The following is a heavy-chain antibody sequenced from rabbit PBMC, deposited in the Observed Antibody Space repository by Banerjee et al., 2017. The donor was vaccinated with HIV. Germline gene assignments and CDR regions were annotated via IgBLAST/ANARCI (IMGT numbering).Heavy chain of an antibody. V-gene: IGHV1S45*01. Sequence: QEQLEESGGDLVKPGASLTLTCTVSGFSFSSNAMCWVRQAPGKRPEWIACIHTGGSGVTDYASWAKGRFTGSKTSSTTVTLQMTSLTAADTATYFCARDYVGGDGAYALNLWGPGTLVTVS. D-gene: IGHD6-1*01. CDR2: IHTGGSGVT. CDR1: GFSFSSNA. CDR3: ARDYVGGDGAYALNL. J-gene: IGHJ4*01.